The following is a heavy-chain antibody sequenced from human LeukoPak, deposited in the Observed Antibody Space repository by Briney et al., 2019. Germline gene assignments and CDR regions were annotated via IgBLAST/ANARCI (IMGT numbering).Heavy chain of an antibody. Sequence: GASVKASCKISRYTLTELSMHWVRQAPGKGLEWMGSFDPEDGERIYAQKFQGRATMTEDTSTDTAYMELSSLRSEDTAVYYCATDQSNYRDAFDIWGQGTMLTVSS. CDR1: RYTLTELS. CDR3: ATDQSNYRDAFDI. D-gene: IGHD1-7*01. CDR2: FDPEDGER. J-gene: IGHJ3*02. V-gene: IGHV1-24*01.